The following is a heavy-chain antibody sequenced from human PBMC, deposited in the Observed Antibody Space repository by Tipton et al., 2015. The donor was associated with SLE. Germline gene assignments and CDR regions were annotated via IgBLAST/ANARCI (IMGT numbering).Heavy chain of an antibody. CDR1: GGSMNDYY. CDR3: ARNLATVTSIDAFDL. Sequence: TLSLTCTVSGGSMNDYYWSWIRQPPGKGLEWIGYMYHSESTKYNPSLKSRVTISVDTSKNRFSLKLNSVTAADTAVYYCARNLATVTSIDAFDLWGQGTMVTV. D-gene: IGHD4-17*01. CDR2: MYHSEST. V-gene: IGHV4-59*13. J-gene: IGHJ3*01.